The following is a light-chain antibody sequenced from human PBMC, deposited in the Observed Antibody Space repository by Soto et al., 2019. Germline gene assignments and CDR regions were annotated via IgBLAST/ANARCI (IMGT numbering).Light chain of an antibody. J-gene: IGKJ1*01. Sequence: DIQLTQSPSFLSASVGDRITITCRASQGIYSYLAWYQQKPGKAPKLLIYAASTLQSGVPSRFSGSGFGIEFTLTISSLQPEDFATYYCQQLNSYPWTFGQGTKVEIK. V-gene: IGKV1-9*01. CDR1: QGIYSY. CDR3: QQLNSYPWT. CDR2: AAS.